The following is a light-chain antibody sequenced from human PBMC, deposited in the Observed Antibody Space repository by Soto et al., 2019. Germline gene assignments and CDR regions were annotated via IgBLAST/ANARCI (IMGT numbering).Light chain of an antibody. CDR2: EVV. V-gene: IGLV2-14*03. Sequence: QSVLTPPASVSGSPGQSITISCTATSSDIGGHNYVSWYQQHPGKAPKLMIYEVVNRPSGVSNRFSGSKSGNTASLTISGLQAEDEADYYCSSYTSSSTYVFGTGTKVTVL. CDR1: SSDIGGHNY. CDR3: SSYTSSSTYV. J-gene: IGLJ1*01.